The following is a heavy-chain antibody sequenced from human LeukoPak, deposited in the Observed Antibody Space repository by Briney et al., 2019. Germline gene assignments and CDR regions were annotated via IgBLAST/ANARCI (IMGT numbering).Heavy chain of an antibody. CDR1: GYTFTSYG. CDR3: ARDRAAVAPDHWFDP. CDR2: ISAYNGNT. V-gene: IGHV1-18*01. Sequence: ASVKVSCKASGYTFTSYGISWVRQASGQGLEWMGWISAYNGNTNYAQKLQGRVTMTTDTSTSTAYMELRSLRSDDTAVYYCARDRAAVAPDHWFDPWGQGTLVTVSS. J-gene: IGHJ5*02. D-gene: IGHD6-19*01.